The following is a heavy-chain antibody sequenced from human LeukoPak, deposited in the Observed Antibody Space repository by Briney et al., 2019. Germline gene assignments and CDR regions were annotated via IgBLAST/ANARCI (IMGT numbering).Heavy chain of an antibody. CDR3: AFDI. CDR2: IKQDGSEK. V-gene: IGHV3-7*01. J-gene: IGHJ3*02. CDR1: GFTFSSYS. Sequence: GGSLRLSCAASGFTFSSYSMNWVRQAPGKGLEWVANIKQDGSEKYYVDSVRGRFTISRDSAENSLYLQMNSLRAEDTAVYSDAFDIWGQGTMVTFSS.